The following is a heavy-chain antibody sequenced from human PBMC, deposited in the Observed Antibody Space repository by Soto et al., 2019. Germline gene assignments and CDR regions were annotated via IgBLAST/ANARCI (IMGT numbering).Heavy chain of an antibody. CDR1: GGSISSYY. Sequence: SETLSLTCTVSGGSISSYYWSWIRQPPGKGVECIGYIYYSGSTNYNPSLKSRVTISVDTSKNQFSLKLSSVTAADTAVYYCARGNGYYYYYMDVWGKGTTVTVSS. V-gene: IGHV4-59*01. D-gene: IGHD4-17*01. J-gene: IGHJ6*03. CDR2: IYYSGST. CDR3: ARGNGYYYYYMDV.